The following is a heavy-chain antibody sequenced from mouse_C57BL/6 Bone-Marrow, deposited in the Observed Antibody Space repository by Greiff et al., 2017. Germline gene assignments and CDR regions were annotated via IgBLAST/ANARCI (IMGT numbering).Heavy chain of an antibody. CDR3: ARHRYFAV. V-gene: IGHV5-6*01. CDR1: GFTFSSYG. CDR2: ISSGGSYT. Sequence: EVMLVESGGDLVKPGGSLKLSCAASGFTFSSYGMSWVRQTPDKRLEWVATISSGGSYTYYPDSVKGRFTISRDNAKNTLYLQMSSLKSEDTAMYYCARHRYFAVWGTGTTVTVSS. J-gene: IGHJ1*03.